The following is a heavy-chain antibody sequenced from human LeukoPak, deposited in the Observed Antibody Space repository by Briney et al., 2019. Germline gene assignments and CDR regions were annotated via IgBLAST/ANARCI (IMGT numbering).Heavy chain of an antibody. CDR3: AREGRYSDYFDY. V-gene: IGHV3-74*01. D-gene: IGHD4-11*01. Sequence: GGSLRLPCTASGFTFSTFWMYWVRQAPGEGPVWVSRINSDGSSTSYADSVRGRFTISRDNAKNMLYLQMNGLRAEDTAVYYCAREGRYSDYFDYWGQGTLVTVSS. J-gene: IGHJ4*02. CDR2: INSDGSST. CDR1: GFTFSTFW.